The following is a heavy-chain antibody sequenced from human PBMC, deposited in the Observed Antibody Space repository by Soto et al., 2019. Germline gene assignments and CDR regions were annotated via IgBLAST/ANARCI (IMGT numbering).Heavy chain of an antibody. V-gene: IGHV3-23*01. CDR1: GFTCSSYA. CDR2: NTAGGGST. D-gene: IGHD6-13*01. J-gene: IGHJ4*02. CDR3: AKVGLFRNGYMGVVRGDY. Sequence: EVQLLESGGGLVQPGGSLRLSCAASGFTCSSYAMSWVRPAPGKGLEWVSGNTAGGGSTFYADSLQGRFTISRDNSKNTLSLQMSRLTAEDTAIYSCAKVGLFRNGYMGVVRGDYWGQGNLVSVSA.